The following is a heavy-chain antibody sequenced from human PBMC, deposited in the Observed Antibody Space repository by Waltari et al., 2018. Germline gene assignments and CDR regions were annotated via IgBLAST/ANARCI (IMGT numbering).Heavy chain of an antibody. CDR3: ATLGYCSSTSCSTHYYYYYGMDV. Sequence: QVQLVQSGAEVKKPGSSVKVSCKASGGTFSSYAISWVRQAPGQGLEWMGRIIPIFGTANYAQKFQGRVTITADKSTSTAYMELSSLRSEDTAVYYCATLGYCSSTSCSTHYYYYYGMDVWGQGTTVTVSS. CDR1: GGTFSSYA. CDR2: IIPIFGTA. V-gene: IGHV1-69*08. J-gene: IGHJ6*02. D-gene: IGHD2-2*01.